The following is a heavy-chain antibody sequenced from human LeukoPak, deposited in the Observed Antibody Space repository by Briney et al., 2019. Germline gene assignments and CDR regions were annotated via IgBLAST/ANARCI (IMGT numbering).Heavy chain of an antibody. J-gene: IGHJ5*02. Sequence: GGSLRLSCAASGFIFSNAWMTWVRQAPGQGLEWVGRIKSKTDGGTIDYAAPVKGRFTISRDDSKDTLYLQMNSLKTEDTAVYYCSTDLVGLCCSTGCYDNWLDPWGQGTLVTVSS. D-gene: IGHD2-2*01. CDR2: IKSKTDGGTI. CDR3: STDLVGLCCSTGCYDNWLDP. V-gene: IGHV3-15*01. CDR1: GFIFSNAW.